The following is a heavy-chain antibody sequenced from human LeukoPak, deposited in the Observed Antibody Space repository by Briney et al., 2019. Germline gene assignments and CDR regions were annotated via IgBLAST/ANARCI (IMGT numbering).Heavy chain of an antibody. CDR1: GYTFTSYG. CDR3: ARALVGATISYYYYYGMDV. V-gene: IGHV1-18*01. CDR2: ISAYNGNT. D-gene: IGHD1-26*01. J-gene: IGHJ6*02. Sequence: ASVTVSCTASGYTFTSYGISWVRQAPGQGLEWMGWISAYNGNTNYAQKLQGRVTMTTDTSTSTAYMELRSLRSDDTAVYYCARALVGATISYYYYYGMDVWGQGTTVTVSS.